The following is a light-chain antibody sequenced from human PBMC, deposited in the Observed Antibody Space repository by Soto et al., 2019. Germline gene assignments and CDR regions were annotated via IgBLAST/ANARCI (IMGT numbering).Light chain of an antibody. V-gene: IGKV3-20*01. CDR2: AAS. Sequence: EIVLTQSPGTLSLSPGERATLSCRASQSVSSGYLAWYQQKPGQAPRLLIYAASTRATGIPDRFSGSGSGTDFALTISRLEPEDFAVYYCQQYGSSVYTFGQGTKLEIK. CDR1: QSVSSGY. CDR3: QQYGSSVYT. J-gene: IGKJ2*01.